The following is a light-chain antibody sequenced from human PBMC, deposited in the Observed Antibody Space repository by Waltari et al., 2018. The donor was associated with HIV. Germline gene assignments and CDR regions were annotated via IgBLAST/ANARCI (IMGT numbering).Light chain of an antibody. CDR1: SIVAGYD. CDR3: QSYDSSLGGRV. V-gene: IGLV1-40*01. CDR2: SNR. Sequence: QSVLTQPPSVSGAPGQRVTISCTGRSIVAGYDVHWFQQFPGTAPRLLIYSNRNRPSGFPGRFSGSNSGNSASLAITGLQAEDEATYYCQSYDSSLGGRVFGGGTKVTVL. J-gene: IGLJ3*02.